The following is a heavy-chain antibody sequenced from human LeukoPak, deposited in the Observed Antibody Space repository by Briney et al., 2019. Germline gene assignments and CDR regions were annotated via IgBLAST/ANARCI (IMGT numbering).Heavy chain of an antibody. CDR1: GGSISNYY. V-gene: IGHV4-59*01. J-gene: IGHJ4*02. CDR3: ARGLPSSIRLYFDY. D-gene: IGHD2-2*01. CDR2: IYYSGST. Sequence: SETLSLTCTVSGGSISNYYWSWIRQPPGKGLEWIGYIYYSGSTNYNPSLKSRVTISVDTSKNQFSLKLSSVTAADTAVYYCARGLPSSIRLYFDYWGQGTLVTVSS.